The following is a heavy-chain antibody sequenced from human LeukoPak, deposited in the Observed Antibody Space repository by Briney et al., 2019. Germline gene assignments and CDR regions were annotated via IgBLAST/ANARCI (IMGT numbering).Heavy chain of an antibody. CDR3: ARMRCSSTSRYKFDY. D-gene: IGHD2-2*02. J-gene: IGHJ4*02. CDR2: IIPILGIA. CDR1: GGTFSSYA. Sequence: SVKVSCKASGGTFSSYAISWVRQAPGQGLEWMGRIIPILGIANYAQKFQGRVTITADKSTSTAYMELSSLRSEDTAVYYCARMRCSSTSRYKFDYWGQGTLVTVSS. V-gene: IGHV1-69*04.